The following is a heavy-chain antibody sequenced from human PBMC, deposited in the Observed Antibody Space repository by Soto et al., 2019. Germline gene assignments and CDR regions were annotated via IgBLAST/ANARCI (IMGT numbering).Heavy chain of an antibody. CDR2: TYYRSKWYN. CDR3: ARGEQYSGRIFDY. J-gene: IGHJ4*02. Sequence: SQTLSLTCGISGDSVSSNSAAWNWLRQSPSRGLEWLGRTYYRSKWYNDYAGSVESRITINPDTSKNHFSLQLNFVTPEDTAVYFCARGEQYSGRIFDYWGQGTLVTGSS. V-gene: IGHV6-1*01. D-gene: IGHD1-26*01. CDR1: GDSVSSNSAA.